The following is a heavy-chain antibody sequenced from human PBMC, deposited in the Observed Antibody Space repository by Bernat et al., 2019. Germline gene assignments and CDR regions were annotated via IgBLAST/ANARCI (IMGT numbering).Heavy chain of an antibody. Sequence: EVQLVETGGGLIQPGGSLRLSCAASGFTVSSNYMSWVRQAPGKGLEWVPVIYSGGSTYYADSVKARFTISRDNSRARRYLIVTTLGAEDTAVYYCARDRPHYYDGSGYNWYFDVGGRGTVVTVS. CDR3: ARDRPHYYDGSGYNWYFDV. J-gene: IGHJ2*01. CDR2: IYSGGST. D-gene: IGHD3-22*01. CDR1: GFTVSSNY. V-gene: IGHV3-53*02.